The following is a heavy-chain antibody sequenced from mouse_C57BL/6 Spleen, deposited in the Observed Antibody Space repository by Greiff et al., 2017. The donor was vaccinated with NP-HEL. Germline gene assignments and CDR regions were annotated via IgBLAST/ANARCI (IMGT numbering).Heavy chain of an antibody. CDR2: IYPRSGNT. J-gene: IGHJ2*01. V-gene: IGHV1-81*01. CDR1: GYTFTSYG. CDR3: ARRGSSGYVRDFDY. Sequence: VKLMESGAELARPGASVKLSCKASGYTFTSYGISWVKQRTGQGLEWIGEIYPRSGNTYYNEKFKGKATLTADKSSSTAYMELRSLTSEDSAVYFCARRGSSGYVRDFDYWGQGTTLTVSS. D-gene: IGHD3-2*02.